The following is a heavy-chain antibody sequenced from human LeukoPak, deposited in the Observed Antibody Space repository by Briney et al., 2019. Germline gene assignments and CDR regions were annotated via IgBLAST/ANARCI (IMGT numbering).Heavy chain of an antibody. D-gene: IGHD5-18*01. Sequence: GGSLRLSCAASGFTFSSYWMSWVRQAPGKGLEWVANIKQDGSEKYYVDSVKGRFTISRDNAKNSLYLQMNSLRAEDTAVYYCARDLRGSYGYEYYYYYYMDVWGKGTTVTVSS. CDR1: GFTFSSYW. CDR3: ARDLRGSYGYEYYYYYYMDV. V-gene: IGHV3-7*01. J-gene: IGHJ6*03. CDR2: IKQDGSEK.